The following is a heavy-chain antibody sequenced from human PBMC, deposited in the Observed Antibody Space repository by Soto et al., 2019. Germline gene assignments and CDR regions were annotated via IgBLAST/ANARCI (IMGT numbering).Heavy chain of an antibody. CDR2: IGTRGNTK. Sequence: QVQLVESGGGLVKPGGSLRLSCATSGFTFSDYYMSWIRQAPGKGLEWVSYIGTRGNTKYYADSVRGRFTISRDNAKNSLYLQMNSLRADDTAVYYCARDGTEYYGEYYDYWGQGTPVTVSS. J-gene: IGHJ4*02. D-gene: IGHD4-17*01. CDR1: GFTFSDYY. V-gene: IGHV3-11*01. CDR3: ARDGTEYYGEYYDY.